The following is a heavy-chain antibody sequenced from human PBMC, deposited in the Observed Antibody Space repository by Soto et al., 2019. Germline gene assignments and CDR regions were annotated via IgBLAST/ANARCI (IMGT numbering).Heavy chain of an antibody. CDR1: GGTFSSYA. J-gene: IGHJ4*02. Sequence: SVKVSCKASGGTFSSYAISWVRQAPGQGLEWMGGIIPIFGTANYAQKFQGRVTITADESTSTAYMELRSLRSDDTAVYYCARGGDDYVWGSYRPAYYFDYWGQGTLVTVSS. CDR3: ARGGDDYVWGSYRPAYYFDY. V-gene: IGHV1-69*13. D-gene: IGHD3-16*02. CDR2: IIPIFGTA.